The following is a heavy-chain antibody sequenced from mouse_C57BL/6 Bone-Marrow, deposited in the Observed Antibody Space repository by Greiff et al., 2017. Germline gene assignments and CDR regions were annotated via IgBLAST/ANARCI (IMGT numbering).Heavy chain of an antibody. D-gene: IGHD1-1*01. J-gene: IGHJ1*03. CDR3: ARILRLWYFDV. CDR1: GYTFTSYW. Sequence: QVQLQQSGAELVRPGSSVKLSCKASGYTFTSYWMHWVKQRPIQGLEWIGNIDPSDSETHYNQKFKDKATLTVDKSSSTAYMQLSSLTSEDSAVYYCARILRLWYFDVWGTGTTVTVSS. CDR2: IDPSDSET. V-gene: IGHV1-52*01.